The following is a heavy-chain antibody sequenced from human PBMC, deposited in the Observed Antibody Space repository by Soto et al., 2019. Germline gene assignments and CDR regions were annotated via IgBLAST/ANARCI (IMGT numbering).Heavy chain of an antibody. CDR1: GGSIGRSSYH. V-gene: IGHV4-39*01. Sequence: PSETLSLTCTVPGGSIGRSSYHWGGIRQPPGKGLEWIGSIYYSGSTYYNPSLKSRVTISVDTSKNQFSLKLSSVTAADTAVYYCARHAVVVVPAAGYYYYGMDVWGQGTTVTVSS. J-gene: IGHJ6*02. D-gene: IGHD2-2*01. CDR3: ARHAVVVVPAAGYYYYGMDV. CDR2: IYYSGST.